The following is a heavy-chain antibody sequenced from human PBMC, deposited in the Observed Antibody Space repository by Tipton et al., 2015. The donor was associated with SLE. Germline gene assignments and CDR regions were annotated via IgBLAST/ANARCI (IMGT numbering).Heavy chain of an antibody. V-gene: IGHV4-4*08. CDR3: ATGTLVGSWYYYMDV. CDR2: IYTSGST. J-gene: IGHJ6*03. CDR1: GDSISYYF. D-gene: IGHD2-2*03. Sequence: TLSLTCTVSGDSISYYFWTWIRQPPGKGLEWIGYIYTSGSTNSNPSLKSRVTISIDTSNNQFSLKLSSVTAADTAVYYCATGTLVGSWYYYMDVWGKGTTVTVSS.